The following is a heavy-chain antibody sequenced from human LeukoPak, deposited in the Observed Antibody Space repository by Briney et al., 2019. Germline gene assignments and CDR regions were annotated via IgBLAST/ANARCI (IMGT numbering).Heavy chain of an antibody. CDR1: GYTFTGYY. CDR3: ASLAYYYDSSGYFDY. D-gene: IGHD3-22*01. J-gene: IGHJ4*02. CDR2: INPNSGGT. V-gene: IGHV1-2*02. Sequence: ASVKVSCKASGYTFTGYYMHWVRQAPGQGLEWMGWINPNSGGTSYAQKFQGRVTMTRDTSISTAYMELSRLRSDDTAVYYCASLAYYYDSSGYFDYWGQGTLVTVSS.